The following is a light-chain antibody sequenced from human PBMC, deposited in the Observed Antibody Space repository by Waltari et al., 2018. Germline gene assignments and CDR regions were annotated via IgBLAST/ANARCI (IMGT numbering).Light chain of an antibody. CDR1: QSVSTY. J-gene: IGKJ4*01. V-gene: IGKV3-11*01. Sequence: EIVLTQSPATLSLSPGERATLSCRASQSVSTYLAWYQQRPGQPPRLLIYDSSSRATGIPAMFSGSGSETDFTLTISSLEPEDFAVYYCQQRYKWPLTFGGGSKVEI. CDR3: QQRYKWPLT. CDR2: DSS.